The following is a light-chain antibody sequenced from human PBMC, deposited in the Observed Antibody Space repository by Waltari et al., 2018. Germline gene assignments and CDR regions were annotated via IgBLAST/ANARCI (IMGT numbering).Light chain of an antibody. V-gene: IGLV2-14*01. CDR1: SSDVGAYNF. CDR2: EVS. Sequence: QSALTQPASVSGSPGQSITISCTGTSSDVGAYNFVPWYQQQPGKAPKLMIHEVSNRPWGLSNRFSGSKSGNPASLTISALQAEDEADYHCSSYTRSDTYVFGAGTKVTVL. J-gene: IGLJ1*01. CDR3: SSYTRSDTYV.